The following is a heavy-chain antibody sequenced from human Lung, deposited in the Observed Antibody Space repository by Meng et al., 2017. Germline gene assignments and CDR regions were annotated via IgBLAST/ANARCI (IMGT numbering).Heavy chain of an antibody. CDR3: ARVVGDCASCYKGWFDP. D-gene: IGHD2-2*02. J-gene: IGHJ5*02. Sequence: QVQLQESGPRLVRPSQTLSLTCTVSGASISGAVFWIWIRQPPGKDLEWIGYISYSGATHYNPSLKSRLTISVDTAKNQFSLSLSSVTAADTAVYYCARVVGDCASCYKGWFDPWGQGTLVTVSS. V-gene: IGHV4-30-4*01. CDR2: ISYSGAT. CDR1: GASISGAVF.